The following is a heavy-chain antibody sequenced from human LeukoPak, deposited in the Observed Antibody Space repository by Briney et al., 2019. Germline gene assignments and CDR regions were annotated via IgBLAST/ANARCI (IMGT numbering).Heavy chain of an antibody. V-gene: IGHV1-18*01. CDR3: ARGYSYGYGPLGY. CDR1: GYSFTSYG. Sequence: ASVKVSCKTSGYSFTSYGINWVRQAPGQGLEWMGWISTDNGNTDYAPNLQGRVTMTTDTSTSTAYMELRSLRSDDTAVYYCARGYSYGYGPLGYWGQGTLVTVSA. J-gene: IGHJ4*02. CDR2: ISTDNGNT. D-gene: IGHD5-18*01.